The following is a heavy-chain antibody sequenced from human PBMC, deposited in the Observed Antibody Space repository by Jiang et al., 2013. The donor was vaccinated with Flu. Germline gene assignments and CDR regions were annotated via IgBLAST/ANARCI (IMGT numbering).Heavy chain of an antibody. D-gene: IGHD2-2*02. Sequence: GLVQPGGSLRLSCAASGFTFSSYAMSWVRQAPGKGLEWVSTITGSGGTTYYADSVKGRFTISRDNSKNTLYLQMNSLSAEDTAVYYCAKGGYQLLYSYFDYWGQGTLATVSS. CDR3: AKGGYQLLYSYFDY. V-gene: IGHV3-23*01. J-gene: IGHJ4*02. CDR1: GFTFSSYA. CDR2: ITGSGGTT.